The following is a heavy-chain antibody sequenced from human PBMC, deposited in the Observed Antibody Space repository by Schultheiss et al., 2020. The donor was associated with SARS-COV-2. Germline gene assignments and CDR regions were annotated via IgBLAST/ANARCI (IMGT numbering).Heavy chain of an antibody. CDR2: INSDGSST. CDR1: GFTFSSYW. CDR3: ARGVAPFDY. D-gene: IGHD2-15*01. V-gene: IGHV3-74*01. Sequence: GESLKISCAASGFTFSSYWMHWVRQAPGKGLVWVSRINSDGSSTSYADSVKGRFTISRDNAKNTLYLQMNSVRAEDTAVYYCARGVAPFDYWGQGTLVTVSS. J-gene: IGHJ4*02.